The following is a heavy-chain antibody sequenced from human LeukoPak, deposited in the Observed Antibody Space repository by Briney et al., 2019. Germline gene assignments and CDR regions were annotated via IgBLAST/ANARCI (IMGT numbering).Heavy chain of an antibody. CDR2: INDDGSDT. J-gene: IGHJ4*02. Sequence: GGSLRLSCAVSGFTFKLYWMHWVRQAPGKGPVWVSRINDDGSDTTYADSVKGRFTISRDNSKNTLYLQMNSLRPEDTAVYYCAKGYCSGTSCYSGLDWGQGTLVTVSS. D-gene: IGHD2-2*01. CDR1: GFTFKLYW. V-gene: IGHV3-74*01. CDR3: AKGYCSGTSCYSGLD.